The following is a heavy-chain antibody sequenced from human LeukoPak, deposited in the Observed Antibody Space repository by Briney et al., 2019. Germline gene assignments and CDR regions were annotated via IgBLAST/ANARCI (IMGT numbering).Heavy chain of an antibody. CDR1: GGSISPYY. CDR2: IYYSGNT. CDR3: ARSTGSTMFIDY. D-gene: IGHD3-10*02. Sequence: PLETLSLTCTVSGGSISPYYWSWIRQPPGKGLEWLGYIYYSGNTEYKPSLKSRVAMSVDTSKNQFSLRLSSVTAADTAVYYCARSTGSTMFIDYWGQGTLVTVSS. V-gene: IGHV4-59*01. J-gene: IGHJ4*02.